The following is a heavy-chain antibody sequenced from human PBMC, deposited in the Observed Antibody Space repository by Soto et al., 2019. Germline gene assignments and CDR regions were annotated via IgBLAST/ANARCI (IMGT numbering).Heavy chain of an antibody. D-gene: IGHD3-3*02. CDR3: ARVLGNDAFDI. CDR1: GGSISSYY. J-gene: IGHJ3*02. V-gene: IGHV4-59*01. Sequence: SETLSLTCTASGGSISSYYWSWIRQPPGKALEWIGHIYNGGSTNYNPSLKSRVIISVDMSKNQLSLKLSSVTAADTAVYYCARVLGNDAFDIWGQGTMVTVS. CDR2: IYNGGST.